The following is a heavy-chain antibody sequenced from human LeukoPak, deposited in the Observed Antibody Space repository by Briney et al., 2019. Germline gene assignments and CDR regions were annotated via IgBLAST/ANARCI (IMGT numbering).Heavy chain of an antibody. J-gene: IGHJ4*02. CDR1: GFTFSSYA. Sequence: GGSLRLSCAASGFTFSSYAMSWVRKAPGKGLEWVSAISGSGGSTYYADSVKGRFTISRDNSKNTLYLQMNSLRAEDTAVYYCARYAPPDVEMATYNYFDYWGQGTLVTVSS. CDR2: ISGSGGST. D-gene: IGHD5-24*01. V-gene: IGHV3-23*01. CDR3: ARYAPPDVEMATYNYFDY.